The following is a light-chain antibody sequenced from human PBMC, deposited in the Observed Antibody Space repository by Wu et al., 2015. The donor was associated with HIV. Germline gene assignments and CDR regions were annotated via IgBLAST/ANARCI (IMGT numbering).Light chain of an antibody. CDR3: QQTYTIQWT. Sequence: DIQMTQSASSLSAFVGDRVTITCRASQSISTSLNWFRQKPGRAPKLLIYAASNLQSGVPSRFSGSGSGTDFTLTISSLLPEDSATYYCQQTYTIQWTLGQGTKVEVK. J-gene: IGKJ1*01. CDR1: QSISTS. CDR2: AAS. V-gene: IGKV1-39*01.